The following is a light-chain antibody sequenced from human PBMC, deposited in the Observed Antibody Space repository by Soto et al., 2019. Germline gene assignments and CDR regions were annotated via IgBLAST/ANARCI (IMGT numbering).Light chain of an antibody. CDR2: VAS. CDR1: QRFSTN. Sequence: EIVMTQSPATLSVSPGQRASLSCRASQRFSTNLAWYQQRPGRSPRLLIFVASPRATGVTARFSGSGSGTDFTLTISSLQSEDFAVYYCQQYNKWPLFTFGPGTRVDIK. V-gene: IGKV3-15*01. J-gene: IGKJ3*01. CDR3: QQYNKWPLFT.